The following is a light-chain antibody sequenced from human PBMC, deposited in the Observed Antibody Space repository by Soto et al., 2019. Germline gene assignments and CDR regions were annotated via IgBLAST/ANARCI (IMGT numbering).Light chain of an antibody. CDR2: DAS. Sequence: DIQMTQSPSPLSASVGDRVTITCRASQSISGWLAWHQQKPGKAPRILIYDASNLQRGVPSRFSGSGSGTEFTLTNTSLQPEDFATYYCQQYNDYSGMFGQGTKVDIK. CDR3: QQYNDYSGM. V-gene: IGKV1-5*01. CDR1: QSISGW. J-gene: IGKJ1*01.